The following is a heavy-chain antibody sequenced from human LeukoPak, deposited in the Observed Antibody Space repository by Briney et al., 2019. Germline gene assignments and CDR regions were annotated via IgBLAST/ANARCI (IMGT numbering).Heavy chain of an antibody. CDR3: AKDRQRITMVRGPTRDY. J-gene: IGHJ4*02. CDR1: GFTFSSYD. D-gene: IGHD3-10*01. V-gene: IGHV3-13*01. CDR2: IGTAGDT. Sequence: GGSLRLSCAASGFTFSSYDMHWVRQATGKGLERVSAIGTAGDTYYPDSVKGRFTISRDNSKNTLYLQMNSLRAEDTAVYYCAKDRQRITMVRGPTRDYWGQGTLVTVSS.